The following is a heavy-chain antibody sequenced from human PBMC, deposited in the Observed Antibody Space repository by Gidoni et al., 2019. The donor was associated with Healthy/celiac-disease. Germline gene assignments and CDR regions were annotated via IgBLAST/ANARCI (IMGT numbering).Heavy chain of an antibody. V-gene: IGHV1-46*03. Sequence: QVQLVQSGAEVKKPGASVKVSCKASGYTFTSYYMHWVRQAPEQGLEWMGIITPSGGSASYVQKYQGRFTMPRDTSTSTVNMELSSLRSEDTAVYYCARGVGATSYYFDYWGQGTLVTVSS. CDR2: ITPSGGSA. CDR3: ARGVGATSYYFDY. CDR1: GYTFTSYY. J-gene: IGHJ4*02. D-gene: IGHD1-26*01.